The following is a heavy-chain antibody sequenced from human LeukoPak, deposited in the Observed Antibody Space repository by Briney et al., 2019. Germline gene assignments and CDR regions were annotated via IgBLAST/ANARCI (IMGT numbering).Heavy chain of an antibody. Sequence: SETLSLTCTVSSYSISSGYYWGWIRQPPGKGLEWIGSIYHSRSTYYNPSLKSRVTISVDTSKNQFSLKLSSVTAADTAVYYCGRSVIAFDIWGQGTMVTVSS. J-gene: IGHJ3*02. CDR2: IYHSRST. CDR1: SYSISSGYY. CDR3: GRSVIAFDI. D-gene: IGHD3-16*02. V-gene: IGHV4-38-2*02.